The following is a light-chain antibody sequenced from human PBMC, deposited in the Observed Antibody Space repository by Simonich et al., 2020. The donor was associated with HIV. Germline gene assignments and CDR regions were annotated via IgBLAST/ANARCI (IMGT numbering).Light chain of an antibody. CDR3: QQFYTTPWT. CDR2: WAS. J-gene: IGKJ1*01. Sequence: DIVMTQSPDSLAVSLGERATINCNSSQSVLYSSNNKNYLLWYQQKPGQHPNLLIYWASTRESGVPDRFSGSGSGTDFTLTISSLQAEDVAVYYCQQFYTTPWTFGQGTKVEIK. V-gene: IGKV4-1*01. CDR1: QSVLYSSNNKNY.